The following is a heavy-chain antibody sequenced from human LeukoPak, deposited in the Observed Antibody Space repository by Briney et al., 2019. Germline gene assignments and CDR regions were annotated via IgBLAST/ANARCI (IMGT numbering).Heavy chain of an antibody. CDR1: GFTVSSYG. V-gene: IGHV3-30*18. D-gene: IGHD3-10*01. CDR3: AKPYYYGSRSYMDY. J-gene: IGHJ4*02. CDR2: ISYDGSNT. Sequence: PGGSLRLSCAASGFTVSSYGMHWVRQAPGKGLEWVAVISYDGSNTYYADSVKGRFTISRDNSKNMLYLQMNSLRAEDTAVYYCAKPYYYGSRSYMDYWGQGTLVTVSS.